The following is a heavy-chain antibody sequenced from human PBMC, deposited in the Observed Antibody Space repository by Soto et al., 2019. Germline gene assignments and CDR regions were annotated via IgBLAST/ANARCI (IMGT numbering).Heavy chain of an antibody. Sequence: QVQLVQSGAEVKKPGSSVKVSCKASGGTFSSYAISWVRQAPGQGLEWMGGIIPIFGTANYAQKFQGRVTITADESTSTAYMELSSLRSEDTAVYYCASPRAAPPYYYYCYGMDVWGQGTTVTVSS. CDR2: IIPIFGTA. CDR1: GGTFSSYA. CDR3: ASPRAAPPYYYYCYGMDV. D-gene: IGHD2-15*01. V-gene: IGHV1-69*01. J-gene: IGHJ6*02.